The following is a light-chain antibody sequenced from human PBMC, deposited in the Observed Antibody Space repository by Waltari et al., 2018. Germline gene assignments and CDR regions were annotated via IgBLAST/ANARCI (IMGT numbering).Light chain of an antibody. J-gene: IGKJ3*01. CDR3: QQRSNWPPA. CDR2: DAS. V-gene: IGKV3-11*01. Sequence: EIVLTQSPATLSLSPGERATLSSRSSQSVSSYLAWYQQNPAQAPRLLIYDASNRANAIPARFSGGGSATEFTLTISSLEPEDVAVYYCQQRSNWPPAFGPGTKVDIK. CDR1: QSVSSY.